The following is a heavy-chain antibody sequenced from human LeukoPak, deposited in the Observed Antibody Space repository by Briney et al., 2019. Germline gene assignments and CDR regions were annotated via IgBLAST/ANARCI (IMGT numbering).Heavy chain of an antibody. Sequence: PGGSLRLSCAASGFTFNSYAMSWVRQAAGKGLEWVSAISVSGHSTYYADSVKGRFTISRDNSKNTLYLQMNSLRADDTAVYYCAKDSVSCSSTSCWIYHFDYWGQGTLVTVSS. J-gene: IGHJ4*02. CDR3: AKDSVSCSSTSCWIYHFDY. CDR2: ISVSGHST. D-gene: IGHD2-2*01. V-gene: IGHV3-23*01. CDR1: GFTFNSYA.